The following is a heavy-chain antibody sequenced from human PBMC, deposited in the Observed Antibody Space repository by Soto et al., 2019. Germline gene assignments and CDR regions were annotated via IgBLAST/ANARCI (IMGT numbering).Heavy chain of an antibody. J-gene: IGHJ6*03. Sequence: GGSLRLSCAASGFTFSTYSMNWVRQAPGEGLEWVSYISGSSTIVHYADSVKGRFTISRDNAKNSLYLQVNSLRAEDTAVYYCARDARIAAAYYYYYMDVWGKGTTVTVSS. CDR1: GFTFSTYS. CDR2: ISGSSTIV. D-gene: IGHD6-13*01. V-gene: IGHV3-48*01. CDR3: ARDARIAAAYYYYYMDV.